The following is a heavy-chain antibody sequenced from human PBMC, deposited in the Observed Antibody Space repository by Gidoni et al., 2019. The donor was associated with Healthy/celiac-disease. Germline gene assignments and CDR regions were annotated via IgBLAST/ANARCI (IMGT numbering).Heavy chain of an antibody. D-gene: IGHD6-6*01. Sequence: QVQLVQSGAEVKKPGASLKVSCQASGYTFTGYYMHWVRQAPGQGREWMGWINPNSGGTNYAQKFQGRVTMTRDTSISTAYMELSRLRSDDTAVYYCARDRAAARPRSFWFDPWGQGTLVTVSS. V-gene: IGHV1-2*02. J-gene: IGHJ5*02. CDR2: INPNSGGT. CDR1: GYTFTGYY. CDR3: ARDRAAARPRSFWFDP.